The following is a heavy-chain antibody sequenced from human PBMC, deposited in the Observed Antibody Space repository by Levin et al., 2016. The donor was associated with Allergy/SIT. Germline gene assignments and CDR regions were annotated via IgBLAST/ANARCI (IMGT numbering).Heavy chain of an antibody. V-gene: IGHV3-53*01. CDR3: ARVGFLYYDILTGFGD. J-gene: IGHJ4*02. CDR2: IYSGGDT. CDR1: GFTVSSNY. D-gene: IGHD3-9*01. Sequence: GGSLRLSCAASGFTVSSNYMSWVRQAPGKGLEWVSVIYSGGDTYYADSVKGRFTISRDNSKNTLYLQMNSLRGEDTAVYYCARVGFLYYDILTGFGDWGQGTLVTVSS.